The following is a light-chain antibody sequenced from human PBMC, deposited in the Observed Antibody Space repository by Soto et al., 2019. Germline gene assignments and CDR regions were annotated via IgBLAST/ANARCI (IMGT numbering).Light chain of an antibody. CDR2: TSS. J-gene: IGKJ4*01. CDR3: QKHNAAPLT. Sequence: IQIAQVSSTLTHSVVDGETMTWQASQGIGNYLAWYQQKPGKVPKLLIYTSSTLQSGVPSRFSGSGSGTDFTLTISNLQPEDVATYYCQKHNAAPLTFGGGTKVDIK. CDR1: QGIGNY. V-gene: IGKV1-27*01.